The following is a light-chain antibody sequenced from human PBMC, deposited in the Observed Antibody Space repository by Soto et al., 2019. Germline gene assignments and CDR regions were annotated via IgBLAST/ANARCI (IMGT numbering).Light chain of an antibody. Sequence: DIVMTQSPDSLAVSLGERATINCKSSHRGLYSSNDKNYLAWYQPKPGQPPKLLIYWASTRESGVPDRFSGSGSGTDFTLNISRLQAEYVAVYYCQQYYLPWKFGQGNKGEIK. CDR1: HRGLYSSNDKNY. CDR3: QQYYLPWK. V-gene: IGKV4-1*01. CDR2: WAS. J-gene: IGKJ1*01.